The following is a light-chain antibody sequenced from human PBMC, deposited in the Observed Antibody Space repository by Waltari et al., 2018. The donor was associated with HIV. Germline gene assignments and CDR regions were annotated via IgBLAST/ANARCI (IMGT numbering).Light chain of an antibody. CDR3: MQALQTPYT. V-gene: IGKV2-28*01. Sequence: IVMTQSPLSLPVPPGEPASIPCSSLQSLLHSNGYNYLDWYLQKPGQSPQLLIYLGSNRASGVPDRFSGSGSGTDFTLKISRVEAEDVGVYYCMQALQTPYTFGQGTKLEIK. CDR1: QSLLHSNGYNY. J-gene: IGKJ2*01. CDR2: LGS.